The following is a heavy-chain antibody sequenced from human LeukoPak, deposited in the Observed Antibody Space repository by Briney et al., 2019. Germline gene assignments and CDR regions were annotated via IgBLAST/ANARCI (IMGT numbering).Heavy chain of an antibody. D-gene: IGHD3-22*01. V-gene: IGHV3-43*02. CDR1: GFTFDDYA. Sequence: GGSLRLSCAASGFTFDDYAMHWVRQTPGKGLEWVSLISGDGDTTYSADSVKGRFTISRDNFKNSLYLQMNSLRTEDTALYYCAKDMAYYYDSSVAIDYWGQGTLVTVSS. J-gene: IGHJ4*02. CDR2: ISGDGDTT. CDR3: AKDMAYYYDSSVAIDY.